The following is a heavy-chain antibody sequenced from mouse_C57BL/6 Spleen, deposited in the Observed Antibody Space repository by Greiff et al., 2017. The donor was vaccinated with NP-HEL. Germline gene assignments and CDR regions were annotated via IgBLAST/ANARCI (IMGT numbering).Heavy chain of an antibody. CDR1: GYTFTSYW. J-gene: IGHJ2*01. V-gene: IGHV1-53*01. D-gene: IGHD1-1*01. CDR3: ARLEYYGSYFDY. CDR2: INPSNGGT. Sequence: QVQLQQPGTELVKPGASVKLSCKASGYTFTSYWMHWVKQRPGQGLEWIGNINPSNGGTNYNEKFKSKATLTVDKYASTAYMQLSSLTSEDSAVYYWARLEYYGSYFDYWGQGTTLTVSS.